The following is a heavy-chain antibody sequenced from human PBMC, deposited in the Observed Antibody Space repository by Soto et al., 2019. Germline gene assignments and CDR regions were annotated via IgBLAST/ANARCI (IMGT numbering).Heavy chain of an antibody. CDR1: GFTVSNNY. D-gene: IGHD6-25*01. J-gene: IGHJ4*02. V-gene: IGHV3-53*01. CDR2: IYSGGYT. Sequence: EVQLVESGGGLIQPGGSLRLSCAVSGFTVSNNYMSWVRQAPGKGLEGVSVIYSGGYTAYGDSVKGRFTISRDNSKNTLFLQMNSLEPAPPAVFSGAPQRGGGGYWGQGTLVTVSS. CDR3: APQRGGGGY.